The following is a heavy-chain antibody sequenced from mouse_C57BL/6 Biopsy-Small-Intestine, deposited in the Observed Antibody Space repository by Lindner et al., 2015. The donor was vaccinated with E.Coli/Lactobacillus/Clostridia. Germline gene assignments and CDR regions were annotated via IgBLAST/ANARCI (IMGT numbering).Heavy chain of an antibody. J-gene: IGHJ4*01. D-gene: IGHD1-1*02. CDR3: ARGEGYYYDSGGFDY. Sequence: SVKVSCKASGYTFTSYAMHWVRQAPGQRLEWMGWINAGNGNTKYSQKFQGRVTIIRDTSASTAYMELSSLRSEDTAVYYCARGEGYYYDSGGFDYWGQGTLVTVSS. V-gene: IGHV1-84*02. CDR1: GYTFTSYA. CDR2: INAGNGNT.